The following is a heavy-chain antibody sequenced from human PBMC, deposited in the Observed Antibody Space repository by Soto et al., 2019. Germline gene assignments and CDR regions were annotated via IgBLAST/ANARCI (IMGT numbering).Heavy chain of an antibody. CDR2: IYYSGST. V-gene: IGHV4-39*01. J-gene: IGHJ6*02. Sequence: QLQLQESGPGLVKPSETLSLTCTVSGGSISSSSYYWGWIRQPPGKGLGWIGSIYYSGSTYYNPSLKSRVTISVDTSKNQFSLKLSSVTAADTAVYYCARHDMSPDYYGMDVWGQGTTVTVSS. CDR3: ARHDMSPDYYGMDV. CDR1: GGSISSSSYY.